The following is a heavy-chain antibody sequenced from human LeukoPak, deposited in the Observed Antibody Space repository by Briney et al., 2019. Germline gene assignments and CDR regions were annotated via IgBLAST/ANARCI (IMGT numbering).Heavy chain of an antibody. CDR2: INSDGSST. J-gene: IGHJ6*02. D-gene: IGHD5-12*01. CDR1: GFTFSSYW. V-gene: IGHV3-74*01. Sequence: GGSLRLSCAASGFTFSSYWMHWVRQAPGKGLVWVSRINSDGSSTSYADSVKGRFTISRDNAKNTLYLQMNSQRTEDTAVYYCARTRLDYGMDVWGQGTTVTVSS. CDR3: ARTRLDYGMDV.